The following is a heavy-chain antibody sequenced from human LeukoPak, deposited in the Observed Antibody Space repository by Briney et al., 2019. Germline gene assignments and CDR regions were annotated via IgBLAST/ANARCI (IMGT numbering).Heavy chain of an antibody. CDR3: ARGAGPLFDP. V-gene: IGHV3-11*01. CDR1: GFTFTDYY. J-gene: IGHJ5*02. CDR2: ISDSGGTK. Sequence: GGSLRLSCAASGFTFTDYYMSWIRQAPGKGLEWISYISDSGGTKHYADSVKGRFTISRDNAKNSLYLQTNSLGAEDTAVYYCARGAGPLFDPWGQGTLVTVSS.